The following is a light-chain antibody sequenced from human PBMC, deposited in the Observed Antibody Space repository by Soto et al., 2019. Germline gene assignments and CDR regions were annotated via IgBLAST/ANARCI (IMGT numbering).Light chain of an antibody. J-gene: IGLJ2*01. CDR2: EVS. Sequence: QSALTQPPSASGSLGQSVTISCTGTSSDVGYYNYVSWFQQHPGKAPKLMTYEVSKRYSGVPDRFSGSKSGNTASLTVSGLQAEDEADHYCSLYAGSNKVIFGGGTKLTVL. CDR1: SSDVGYYNY. V-gene: IGLV2-8*01. CDR3: SLYAGSNKVI.